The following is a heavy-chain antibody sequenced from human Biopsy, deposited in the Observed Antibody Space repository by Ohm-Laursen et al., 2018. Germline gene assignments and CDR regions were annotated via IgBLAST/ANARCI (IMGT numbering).Heavy chain of an antibody. J-gene: IGHJ6*02. CDR2: IYYDGIT. CDR3: ARVAGGYAYYYGMDV. D-gene: IGHD5-12*01. V-gene: IGHV4-38-2*01. Sequence: TLSLTCAVSGYSVTNDYYWGWIRRPPGKGLEWIGNIYYDGITYYNPSLKSRVAMSVDTSKNQFSLRLTSVTAADTAVYYCARVAGGYAYYYGMDVWGQGTTVMVSS. CDR1: GYSVTNDYY.